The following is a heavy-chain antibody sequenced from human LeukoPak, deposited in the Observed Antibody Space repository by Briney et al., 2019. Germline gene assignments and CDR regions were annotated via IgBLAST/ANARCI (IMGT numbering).Heavy chain of an antibody. J-gene: IGHJ4*02. V-gene: IGHV3-48*04. Sequence: PGGSLTVSCLASGFTFNPYAMKRLGQAPRTGREGVAFISSSSSIIHYADSVKGRFTISRDNARNSPFLQRNSLRVEDTAVYYCACDPKGSGYEFDYWGQGTLFTISS. CDR2: ISSSSSII. CDR1: GFTFNPYA. D-gene: IGHD5-12*01. CDR3: ACDPKGSGYEFDY.